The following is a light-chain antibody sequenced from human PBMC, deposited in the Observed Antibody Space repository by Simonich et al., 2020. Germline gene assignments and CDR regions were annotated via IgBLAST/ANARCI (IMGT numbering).Light chain of an antibody. CDR3: QQSYSTPYT. CDR1: PSISSY. Sequence: DIVMTQSPDSLSASVGDRVTITCRASPSISSYIICYQQKPGKAPKRLIYAASSLPRGVPSRFSGSGTGTDFTLTISSLQPEDFATYYCQQSYSTPYTFGQGTKLEIK. V-gene: IGKV1-39*01. CDR2: AAS. J-gene: IGKJ2*01.